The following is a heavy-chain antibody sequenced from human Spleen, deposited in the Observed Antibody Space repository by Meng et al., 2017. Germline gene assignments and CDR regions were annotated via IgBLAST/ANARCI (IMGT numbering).Heavy chain of an antibody. V-gene: IGHV1-69*06. CDR1: GGTLSNFA. D-gene: IGHD4-17*01. CDR3: ARGPSIYGDYNWFDS. Sequence: QVQLVKSGAEVKKPGSSVKVSCEASGGTLSNFAIIWVRQAPGQGLEWMGGIIPIFATTNYAQKFQGRVTITADRSTATAYMDLSSLRSEDTAIYYCARGPSIYGDYNWFDSWGQGTLVTVSS. J-gene: IGHJ5*01. CDR2: IIPIFATT.